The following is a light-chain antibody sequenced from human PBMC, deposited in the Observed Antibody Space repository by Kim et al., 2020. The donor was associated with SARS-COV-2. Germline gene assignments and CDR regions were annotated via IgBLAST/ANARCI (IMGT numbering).Light chain of an antibody. V-gene: IGKV3-20*01. CDR3: QQYSNSPRT. J-gene: IGKJ1*01. CDR2: AAS. Sequence: EIVLTQSPGTLSLSPEERATLSCRASHSVTSSYLAWYQQKPGQAPRLLIYAASSRATSIPDRFSVSGSGTDFTLTISRMEPEDFAVYYCQQYSNSPRTFRQGTKVDIK. CDR1: HSVTSSY.